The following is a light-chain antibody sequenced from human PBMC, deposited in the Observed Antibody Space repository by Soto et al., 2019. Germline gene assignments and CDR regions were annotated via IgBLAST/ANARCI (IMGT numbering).Light chain of an antibody. V-gene: IGKV3-20*01. CDR2: GAS. CDR1: QSVGSSY. CDR3: QQYVSSLWT. J-gene: IGKJ1*01. Sequence: ESVLPQSPWCLPLPPGQRATLSCRASQSVGSSYLAWYQQKPGQAPRLLIYGASGRATGIPDRFSGSGSGTDFTLTISRLEPEDFAVYYCQQYVSSLWTFGRGTKVDIK.